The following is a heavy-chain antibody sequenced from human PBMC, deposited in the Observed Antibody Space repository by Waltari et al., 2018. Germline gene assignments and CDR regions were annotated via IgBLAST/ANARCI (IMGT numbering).Heavy chain of an antibody. CDR2: ISYNERNI. J-gene: IGHJ6*02. D-gene: IGHD1-1*01. Sequence: QVQLVESGGGVVQPGRSLRLSCAASEFTFRSYAMHWVRQAPGKGLEWVAVISYNERNIYYVDSVKGRFIISRDNSRKMLYLQMNSLRTEDTAVYYCARDYCERTNCHGMDVWGQGTTVTVSS. CDR1: EFTFRSYA. V-gene: IGHV3-30*04. CDR3: ARDYCERTNCHGMDV.